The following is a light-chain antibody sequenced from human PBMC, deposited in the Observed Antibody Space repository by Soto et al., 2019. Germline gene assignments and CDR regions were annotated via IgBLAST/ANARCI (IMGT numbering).Light chain of an antibody. CDR1: SSDVGGYNY. CDR3: CSYAGSYTHYV. V-gene: IGLV2-11*01. Sequence: QSPLTQPRSVSGSPGQSITISCTGTSSDVGGYNYVSWYRQHPGKAPKLMIYDVSKRPSGVPDRFSGSKSGNTASLTISGIQAEDEADYYCCSYAGSYTHYVFGPGTKLTVL. CDR2: DVS. J-gene: IGLJ1*01.